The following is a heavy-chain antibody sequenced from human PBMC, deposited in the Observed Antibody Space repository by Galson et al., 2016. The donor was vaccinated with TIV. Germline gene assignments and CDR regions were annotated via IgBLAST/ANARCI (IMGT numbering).Heavy chain of an antibody. V-gene: IGHV4-39*07. CDR1: GDSISNSRYY. CDR2: IYYTGSS. Sequence: LSLTCTVSGDSISNSRYYWGWIRQSPGKGLEWIATIYYTGSSYYNPNPSLNSRVTISVDTSRNPFSLKVTSVTAADTAVYFCARVKVQLPNWFDPWGQGTLVTVSS. D-gene: IGHD1-1*01. CDR3: ARVKVQLPNWFDP. J-gene: IGHJ5*02.